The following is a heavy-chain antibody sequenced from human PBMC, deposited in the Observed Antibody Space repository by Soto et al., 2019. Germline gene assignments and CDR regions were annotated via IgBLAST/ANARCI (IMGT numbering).Heavy chain of an antibody. D-gene: IGHD2-15*01. J-gene: IGHJ4*02. V-gene: IGHV4-59*01. Sequence: PSETLSLTCTVSGGPISIYDWSWIRQPPGKGLEWIGYIYYSGSTNYNPSLKSRVTISVDTSKNQFSLKLSSVTAADTAVYYCAGGVGRWQPEDFDYWGQGTLVTVSP. CDR3: AGGVGRWQPEDFDY. CDR2: IYYSGST. CDR1: GGPISIYD.